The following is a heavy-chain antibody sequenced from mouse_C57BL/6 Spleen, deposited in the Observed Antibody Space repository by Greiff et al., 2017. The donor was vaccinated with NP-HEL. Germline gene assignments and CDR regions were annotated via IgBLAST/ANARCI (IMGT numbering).Heavy chain of an antibody. CDR1: GYTFTSYW. D-gene: IGHD1-1*01. Sequence: QVQLQQPGAELVRPGSSVKLSCKASGYTFTSYWMHWVKQRPIQGLEWIGNIEHSHSETHSNQKFKDKTTLTVDKSSSTDYMKLSSLTSEDSAVYYGARVYYGSSPGWYFDVWGTGTTVTVSS. J-gene: IGHJ1*03. V-gene: IGHV1-52*01. CDR3: ARVYYGSSPGWYFDV. CDR2: IEHSHSET.